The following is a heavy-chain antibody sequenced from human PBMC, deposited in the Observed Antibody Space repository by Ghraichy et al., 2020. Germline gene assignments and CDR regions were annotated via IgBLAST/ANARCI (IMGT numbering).Heavy chain of an antibody. D-gene: IGHD3-3*01. CDR3: AVYDFWSYQYHYAMDV. Sequence: LSLTCAVSGGPVTSRGYSWSWIRQPPGKGLEWIGFISQSGTTNYSPSLQSRVTISVDGSRNQVSLKVNSVTAADTALYYCAVYDFWSYQYHYAMDVWGQGTPVTVSS. CDR1: GGPVTSRGYS. CDR2: ISQSGTT. J-gene: IGHJ6*02. V-gene: IGHV4-30-2*01.